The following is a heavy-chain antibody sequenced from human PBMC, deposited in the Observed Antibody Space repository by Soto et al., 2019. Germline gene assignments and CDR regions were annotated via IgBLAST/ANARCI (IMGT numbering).Heavy chain of an antibody. Sequence: GESLKISCKGSGYSFTSYWISWVRQMPGKGLEWMGRIDPSDSYTNYSPSFQGHVTISADKSISTAYLQWSSLKASDTAMYYCAGDYYDSSGYSPGDYYYGMDVWGQGTTVTVSS. CDR2: IDPSDSYT. J-gene: IGHJ6*02. CDR1: GYSFTSYW. D-gene: IGHD3-22*01. V-gene: IGHV5-10-1*01. CDR3: AGDYYDSSGYSPGDYYYGMDV.